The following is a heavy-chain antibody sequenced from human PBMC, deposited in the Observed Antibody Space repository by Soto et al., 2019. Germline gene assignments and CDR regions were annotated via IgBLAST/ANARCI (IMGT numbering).Heavy chain of an antibody. J-gene: IGHJ5*02. CDR1: GGSISPYY. CDR3: ARLGEYYQSLDP. Sequence: SETLSLTCTVCGGSISPYYWSCILKPPGKGLAWVGSIYSGGKPSHNTHPKSRVNIALETSKSQISTRLTSVTAADTAVYYCARLGEYYQSLDPWGPGTLVTVSS. CDR2: IYSGGKP. D-gene: IGHD2-2*01. V-gene: IGHV4-4*09.